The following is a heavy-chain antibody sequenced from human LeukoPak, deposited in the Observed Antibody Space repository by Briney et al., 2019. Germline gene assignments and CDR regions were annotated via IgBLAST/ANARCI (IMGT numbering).Heavy chain of an antibody. D-gene: IGHD2-2*02. CDR1: GLIVSNNY. CDR3: ARDFSPIRGYYYYYMDV. J-gene: IGHJ6*03. Sequence: GGSLRLSCAASGLIVSNNYMNWVRLAPGKGLEWVSIIYSGGSTHYADSVKGRFTVSRDNAKNSLYLQMSSLRAEDTAVYYCARDFSPIRGYYYYYMDVWGKGTTVTVSS. V-gene: IGHV3-53*01. CDR2: IYSGGST.